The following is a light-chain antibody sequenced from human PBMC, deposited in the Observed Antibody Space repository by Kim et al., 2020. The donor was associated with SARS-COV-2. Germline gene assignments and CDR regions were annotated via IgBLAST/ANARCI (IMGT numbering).Light chain of an antibody. Sequence: ELTQPPSASVTPGQRVTISCSGSSSNIGSNSVNGYQQVPGTAPKVLIYNNNQRPSGVPDRFSASKSGTSASLAISGLQSEDEADYYCASWDDTLSGWVFGGGTQLTVL. CDR3: ASWDDTLSGWV. J-gene: IGLJ3*02. CDR2: NNN. V-gene: IGLV1-44*01. CDR1: SSNIGSNS.